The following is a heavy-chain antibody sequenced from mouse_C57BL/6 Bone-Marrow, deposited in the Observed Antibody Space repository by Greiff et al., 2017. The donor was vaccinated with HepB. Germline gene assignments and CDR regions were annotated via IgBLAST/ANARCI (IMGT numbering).Heavy chain of an antibody. Sequence: EVMLVESGGGLVQPGGSRKLSCAASGFTFSSFGLHWVRQAPEKGLEWVAYITSGSSTIYYADTVKGRFTVSRYNPKNILFLQMTSLRSKDTAMYYCTRFYDYDNAMDYWGQGTSVTVSS. J-gene: IGHJ4*01. CDR3: TRFYDYDNAMDY. CDR2: ITSGSSTI. D-gene: IGHD2-4*01. CDR1: GFTFSSFG. V-gene: IGHV5-17*02.